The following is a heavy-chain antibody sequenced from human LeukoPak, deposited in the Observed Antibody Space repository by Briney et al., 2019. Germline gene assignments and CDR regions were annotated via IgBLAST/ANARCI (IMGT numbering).Heavy chain of an antibody. D-gene: IGHD4-11*01. CDR1: GGSISSSTYY. V-gene: IGHV4-39*07. Sequence: PSETLSLTCTVSGGSISSSTYYWAWIRQPPGKGLEWIGSIYYSGSTYYNPSLKSRVTISVDTSKNQFSLKLSSVTAADTAIYYCARVGGMTTVNNAAFDIWGQGTMVTVSS. CDR2: IYYSGST. J-gene: IGHJ3*02. CDR3: ARVGGMTTVNNAAFDI.